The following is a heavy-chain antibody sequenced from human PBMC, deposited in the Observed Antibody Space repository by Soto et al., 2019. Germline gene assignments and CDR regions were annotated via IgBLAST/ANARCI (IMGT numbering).Heavy chain of an antibody. V-gene: IGHV1-69*13. D-gene: IGHD3-22*01. CDR1: GGTFSSYA. J-gene: IGHJ6*02. CDR3: ARDKKVVVIMRTRLYGMDV. CDR2: IIPIFGTA. Sequence: SVKVSCKASGGTFSSYAISWVRQAPGQGLEWMGGIIPIFGTANYAQKFQGRVTITADESTSTAYMELSSLRSEDTAVYYCARDKKVVVIMRTRLYGMDVCGHVTTVPVS.